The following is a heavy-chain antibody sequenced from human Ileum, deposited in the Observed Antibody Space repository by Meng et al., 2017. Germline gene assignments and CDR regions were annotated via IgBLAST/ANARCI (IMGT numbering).Heavy chain of an antibody. CDR2: IHHSGST. J-gene: IGHJ4*02. Sequence: GPVQRSGPGPAKLSGTLSLTCAVSGGSISTSDWWSWVRQPPGKGLEWIGEIHHSGSTNYNPSLKSRVTISVDKSKNQFSLKLNSVTAADTAVYYCAREWSGSYRHFDYWGQGTLVTVSS. CDR1: GGSISTSDW. V-gene: IGHV4-4*02. D-gene: IGHD1-26*01. CDR3: AREWSGSYRHFDY.